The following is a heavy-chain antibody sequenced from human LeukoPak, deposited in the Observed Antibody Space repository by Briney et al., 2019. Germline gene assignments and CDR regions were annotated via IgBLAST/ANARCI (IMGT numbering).Heavy chain of an antibody. CDR2: ISHSGTTI. D-gene: IGHD3-22*01. CDR1: GFTFSSYE. V-gene: IGHV3-48*03. J-gene: IGHJ4*02. Sequence: GGSLRLSCAASGFTFSSYEMNWVRQAPGQGLEWVSYISHSGTTIYYSDSVKGRFTISRDSAKNALYLQMNSRRAEDTAVYYCAREYYYDSSGYSAIFDYWGQGTLVTVSS. CDR3: AREYYYDSSGYSAIFDY.